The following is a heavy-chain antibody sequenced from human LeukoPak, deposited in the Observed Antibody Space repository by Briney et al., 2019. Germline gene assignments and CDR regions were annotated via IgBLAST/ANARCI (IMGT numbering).Heavy chain of an antibody. CDR1: GFTFSGSA. D-gene: IGHD4-17*01. V-gene: IGHV3-73*01. J-gene: IGHJ3*02. CDR3: TRHISNSVTTNAFDI. CDR2: IRSKANSYAT. Sequence: TGGSLRLSCAASGFTFSGSAMHWVRQASGKGLEWVGRIRSKANSYATAYAASVKGRFTISRDDSENTAYLQMNSLKTEDTAAYYCTRHISNSVTTNAFDIWGQGTMVTVSS.